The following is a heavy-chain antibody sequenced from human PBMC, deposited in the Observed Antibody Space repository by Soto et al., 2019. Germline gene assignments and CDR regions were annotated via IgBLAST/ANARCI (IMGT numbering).Heavy chain of an antibody. CDR1: GGSISSGSYY. Sequence: TSETLSLTCTVSGGSISSGSYYWSWIRQPPGKGLEWIGYIRDSGSTYYNPALKSRLSMAVDTSNNQFSLKLTSVTAADTAIYYCAKGDSAWNDCLDYWGQGTRVTVSS. V-gene: IGHV4-30-4*01. CDR3: AKGDSAWNDCLDY. J-gene: IGHJ4*02. D-gene: IGHD1-1*01. CDR2: IRDSGST.